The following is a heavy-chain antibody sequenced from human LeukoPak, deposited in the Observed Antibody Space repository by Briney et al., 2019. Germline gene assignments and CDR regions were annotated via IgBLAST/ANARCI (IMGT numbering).Heavy chain of an antibody. D-gene: IGHD6-19*01. Sequence: GGSLRLSCAASGFTLSSYWMSWVRQAPGKGLEWVANIKQDGSEKYYVDSVKGRFTISRDSAKNSLYLQMNSLRAEDTAVYYCAKQWLVDYWGQGTLVTVSS. J-gene: IGHJ4*02. CDR2: IKQDGSEK. CDR1: GFTLSSYW. CDR3: AKQWLVDY. V-gene: IGHV3-7*01.